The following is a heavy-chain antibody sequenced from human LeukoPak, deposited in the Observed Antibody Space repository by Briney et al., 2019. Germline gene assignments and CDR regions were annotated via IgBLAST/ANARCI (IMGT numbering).Heavy chain of an antibody. J-gene: IGHJ4*02. CDR1: GFTFSSYS. CDR2: ISSSSSII. Sequence: GGSLRLSCAASGFTFSSYSMNWVRQAPGKGLEWLSYISSSSSIIYYADSVKGRFTISRDNAKNSLYLQMDSLRDEDTAVYYCTLRPDYSGGWNYFDYWGQGTLVSVSS. CDR3: TLRPDYSGGWNYFDY. D-gene: IGHD6-19*01. V-gene: IGHV3-48*02.